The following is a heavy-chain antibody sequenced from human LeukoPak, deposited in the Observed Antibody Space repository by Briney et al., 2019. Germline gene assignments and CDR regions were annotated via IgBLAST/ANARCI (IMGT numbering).Heavy chain of an antibody. CDR1: GGSISSYY. CDR2: INHSGST. CDR3: ARCAFNYGSGSIPYYFDY. V-gene: IGHV4-34*01. D-gene: IGHD3-10*01. J-gene: IGHJ4*02. Sequence: SETLSLTCTVSGGSISSYYWSWIRQPPGKGLEWIGEINHSGSTNYNPSLKSRVTISVDTSKNQFSLKLSSVTAADTAVYYCARCAFNYGSGSIPYYFDYWGQGTLVTVSS.